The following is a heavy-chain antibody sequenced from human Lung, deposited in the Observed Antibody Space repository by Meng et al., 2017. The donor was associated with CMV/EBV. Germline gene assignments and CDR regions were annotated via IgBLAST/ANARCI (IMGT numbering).Heavy chain of an antibody. D-gene: IGHD6-13*01. J-gene: IGHJ4*02. V-gene: IGHV4-4*02. CDR1: GGSLSSRNW. CDR2: IYHSGST. Sequence: CSVSGGSLSSRNWWSWVRQPPGKGLEWIGEIYHSGSTHYNPSLKSRVTISVDKSKNQFSLKLSSVTAADTAVYYCARDSGYQQGLDYWGQGTLVTVSS. CDR3: ARDSGYQQGLDY.